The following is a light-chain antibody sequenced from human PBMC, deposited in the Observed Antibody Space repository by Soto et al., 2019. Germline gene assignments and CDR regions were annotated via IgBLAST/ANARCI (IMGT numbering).Light chain of an antibody. Sequence: EIVLTQSPGTLSLSPGERATLACRASQSISSSYLAWYQQKPGQAPRLLIYGASSRATGIPDRSSGSGSGTDFTLTISRLEPEDFAVYYCQFFGSSRYTFGQGTKLEIK. J-gene: IGKJ2*01. V-gene: IGKV3-20*01. CDR2: GAS. CDR1: QSISSSY. CDR3: QFFGSSRYT.